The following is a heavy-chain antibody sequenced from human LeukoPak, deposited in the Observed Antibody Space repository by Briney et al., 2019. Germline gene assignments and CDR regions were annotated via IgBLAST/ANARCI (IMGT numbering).Heavy chain of an antibody. CDR1: GYTVTDSY. CDR2: INPNSGGT. V-gene: IGHV1-2*02. CDR3: ARADRLDGAPYLIGA. J-gene: IGHJ4*02. Sequence: ASVKACCKTAGYTVTDSYMHWVRQAPGQGLEWRGWINPNSGGTSSAQKCPGRVTMTRDTSITTVYMEVSWLTSDDTAIYYCARADRLDGAPYLIGAWGQGTLVTVSS. D-gene: IGHD2-21*01.